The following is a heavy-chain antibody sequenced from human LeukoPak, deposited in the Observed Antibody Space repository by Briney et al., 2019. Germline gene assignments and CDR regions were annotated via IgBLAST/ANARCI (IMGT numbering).Heavy chain of an antibody. CDR1: GGSFSGYY. J-gene: IGHJ6*02. Sequence: TPSETLSLTCAVYGGSFSGYYWSWIRQPPGKGLEWIGEINHSGSTNYNPSLKSRVTISVDTSKNQFSLKLSSVTAADTAVYYCARGLRYFDWLLSPIPFGMDVWGQGTTVTVSS. V-gene: IGHV4-34*01. D-gene: IGHD3-9*01. CDR3: ARGLRYFDWLLSPIPFGMDV. CDR2: INHSGST.